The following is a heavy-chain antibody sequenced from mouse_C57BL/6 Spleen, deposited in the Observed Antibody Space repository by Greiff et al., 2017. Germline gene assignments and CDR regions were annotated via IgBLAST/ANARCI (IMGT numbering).Heavy chain of an antibody. CDR3: ARYEDYYAMDY. V-gene: IGHV1-81*01. J-gene: IGHJ4*01. CDR1: GYTFTSYG. Sequence: VQLKQSGAELARPGASVKLSCKASGYTFTSYGISWVKQRTGQGLEWIGEIYPRSGNTYYNEKFKGKATLTADKSSSTAYMELRSLTSEDSAVYFCARYEDYYAMDYWGQGTSVTVSS. CDR2: IYPRSGNT. D-gene: IGHD2-3*01.